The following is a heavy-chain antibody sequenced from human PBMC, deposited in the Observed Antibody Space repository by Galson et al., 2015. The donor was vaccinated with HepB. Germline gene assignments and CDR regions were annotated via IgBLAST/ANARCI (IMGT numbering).Heavy chain of an antibody. CDR2: IYWNDID. CDR1: GFSLSTSGVG. V-gene: IGHV2-5*01. CDR3: ARTKPGYSSGWSGRKYYFDY. J-gene: IGHJ4*02. Sequence: PALVKPTQTLTLTCTFSGFSLSTSGVGVGWIRQPPGKALDWLAFIYWNDIDHFNPSLKSRLTITKDTSKNQVVLTMTNMDPVDTATYYCARTKPGYSSGWSGRKYYFDYWGQGTLVTVSS. D-gene: IGHD6-19*01.